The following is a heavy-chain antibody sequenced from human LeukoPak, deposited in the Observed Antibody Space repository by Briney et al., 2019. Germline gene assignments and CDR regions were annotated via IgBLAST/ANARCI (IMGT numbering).Heavy chain of an antibody. Sequence: GGSLRLSCASSGFTFDDYGMIWVRQAPGKGLEWVSGINWNGGSTGYADSVKGRFTISRDNAKNSLYLQMNSLRAEDTALYYCARDGSPYYYYYYYMDVWGKGTTVTVSS. CDR1: GFTFDDYG. CDR3: ARDGSPYYYYYYYMDV. J-gene: IGHJ6*03. V-gene: IGHV3-20*04. CDR2: INWNGGST.